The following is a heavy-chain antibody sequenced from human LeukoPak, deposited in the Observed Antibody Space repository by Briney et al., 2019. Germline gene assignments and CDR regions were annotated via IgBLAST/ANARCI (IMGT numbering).Heavy chain of an antibody. Sequence: KPSETLSPTCAVYGGSFSGYYWSWIRQPPGKGLEWIGEINHSGSTNYNPSLKSRVIISVDTSKNQFSLKLSSVTAADTAVYYCARGLGSGWKRYNWFDPWGQGTLVTVSS. J-gene: IGHJ5*02. CDR2: INHSGST. CDR1: GGSFSGYY. V-gene: IGHV4-34*01. D-gene: IGHD6-19*01. CDR3: ARGLGSGWKRYNWFDP.